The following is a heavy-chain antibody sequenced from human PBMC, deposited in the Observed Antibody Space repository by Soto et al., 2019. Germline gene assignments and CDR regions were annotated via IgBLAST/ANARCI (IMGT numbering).Heavy chain of an antibody. CDR2: ISSNGGST. D-gene: IGHD2-2*01. Sequence: GGSLSLSCAASGFTFSSYAMPWVRQAPGKGLEYVSAISSNGGSTYYANSVKGRFTISRDNSKNTLYLQMGSLRAEDMAVYYCARDRGYCSSTSCSPFMDVWGKGTTVTVSS. V-gene: IGHV3-64*01. CDR1: GFTFSSYA. J-gene: IGHJ6*03. CDR3: ARDRGYCSSTSCSPFMDV.